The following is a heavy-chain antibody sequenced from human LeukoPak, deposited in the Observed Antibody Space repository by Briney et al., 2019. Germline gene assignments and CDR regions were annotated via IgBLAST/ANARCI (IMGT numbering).Heavy chain of an antibody. J-gene: IGHJ4*02. CDR1: GFTFSSYG. D-gene: IGHD1-26*01. V-gene: IGHV3-30*02. CDR3: AKGLGATGGY. Sequence: GGSLRLSCAASGFTFSSYGMHWVRQAPGKGLEWVVVIWYDGSNKYYADSVKGRFTISRDNSKNTLYLQMNSLRAEDTAVYYCAKGLGATGGYWGQGTLVTVSS. CDR2: IWYDGSNK.